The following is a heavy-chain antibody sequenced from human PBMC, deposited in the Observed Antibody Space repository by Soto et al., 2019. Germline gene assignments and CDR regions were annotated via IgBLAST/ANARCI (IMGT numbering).Heavy chain of an antibody. D-gene: IGHD4-17*01. V-gene: IGHV4-59*01. CDR2: IYYSGST. J-gene: IGHJ4*02. Sequence: SETLSLTCTVSGGSISSYYWSWIRQPPGKGLEWIGYIYYSGSTNYNPSLKSRVTISVDTSKNQFSLKLSSVTAADTAVYYCARFTTVFDYWGQGTLVTVSS. CDR3: ARFTTVFDY. CDR1: GGSISSYY.